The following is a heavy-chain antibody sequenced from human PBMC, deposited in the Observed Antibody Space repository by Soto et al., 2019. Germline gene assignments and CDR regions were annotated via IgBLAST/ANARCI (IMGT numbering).Heavy chain of an antibody. J-gene: IGHJ3*02. D-gene: IGHD3-22*01. CDR3: ARHLLLYYYDSSGYYLRDAFDI. CDR2: ISYSGST. CDR1: GGSIKSYH. Sequence: PFETLSPTCPVPGGSIKSYHWGWVPQPPGKGLGGIWYISYSGSTNYNPSLKSRVTISVDTSKNQFSLKLSSVTAADTAVYYCARHLLLYYYDSSGYYLRDAFDIWGQGTMVTVSS. V-gene: IGHV4-59*08.